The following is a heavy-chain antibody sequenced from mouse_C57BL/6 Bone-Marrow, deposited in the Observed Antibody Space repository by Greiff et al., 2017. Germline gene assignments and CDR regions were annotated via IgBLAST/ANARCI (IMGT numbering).Heavy chain of an antibody. D-gene: IGHD4-1*01. CDR2: IDPSDSYT. CDR3: ARLGWFAY. CDR1: GYTFTSYW. V-gene: IGHV1-50*01. J-gene: IGHJ3*01. Sequence: QVQLKESGAEPVKPGASVKLSCKASGYTFTSYWMQWVKQRPGQGLEWIGEIDPSDSYTNYNQKFKGKATLTVDTSSSTAYMQLSSLTSEDSAVYYCARLGWFAYWGQGTLVTVSA.